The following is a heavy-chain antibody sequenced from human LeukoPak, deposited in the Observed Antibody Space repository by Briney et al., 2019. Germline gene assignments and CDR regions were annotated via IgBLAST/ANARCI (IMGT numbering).Heavy chain of an antibody. J-gene: IGHJ4*02. CDR2: INWNGGST. Sequence: GGSLRLSCGACGFTFDDYGMSWVRQAPGKGLEWVSGINWNGGSTGYADSVKGRFTISRDNAKNSLYLQMNSLRGEDTAVYYCARVYGSGFDYWGQGTMVTVSS. D-gene: IGHD3-10*01. CDR1: GFTFDDYG. V-gene: IGHV3-20*04. CDR3: ARVYGSGFDY.